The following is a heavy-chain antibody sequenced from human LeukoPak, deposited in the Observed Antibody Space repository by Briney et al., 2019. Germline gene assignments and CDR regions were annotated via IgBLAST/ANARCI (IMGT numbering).Heavy chain of an antibody. CDR3: ARESLSQNCSTPNCYGGYYHHGMDV. V-gene: IGHV4-59*11. CDR1: GGSLNSHF. D-gene: IGHD2-2*01. CDR2: IFYIGDT. J-gene: IGHJ6*02. Sequence: SSETLSLTCSVSGGSLNSHFWGWIRQPPGKGLEWIGNIFYIGDTNYNPPRTSRVTISVDTSKNQFSLKVNSVTAADTAVYYCARESLSQNCSTPNCYGGYYHHGMDVWGQGTTVTVSS.